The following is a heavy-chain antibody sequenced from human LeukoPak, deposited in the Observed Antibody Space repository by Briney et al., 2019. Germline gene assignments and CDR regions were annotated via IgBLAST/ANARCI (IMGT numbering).Heavy chain of an antibody. D-gene: IGHD5-24*01. V-gene: IGHV4-34*01. CDR2: INHSGST. Sequence: SETLSLTCAVYGGSFSGYYWSWIRQPPGKGLEWIGEINHSGSTNYNPSLKSRVTISVDTSKNQFSLKLSSVTAADTAVYYCARGRREMATAKYYFDYWGQGTLVTVSS. CDR1: GGSFSGYY. J-gene: IGHJ4*02. CDR3: ARGRREMATAKYYFDY.